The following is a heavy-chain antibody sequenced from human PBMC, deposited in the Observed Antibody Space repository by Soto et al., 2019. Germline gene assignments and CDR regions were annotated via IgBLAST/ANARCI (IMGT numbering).Heavy chain of an antibody. J-gene: IGHJ6*02. Sequence: ASVKSSCKASGYTSPSYYIHSLRQAPEPGLEWMGIINPSGGSKSYAQKFQRRVTMTRDTSTSTVYMELSRLRSEEPDLYYCAREIAARRYYYGMDVWGQGPPVTVSS. D-gene: IGHD6-6*01. CDR2: INPSGGSK. CDR3: AREIAARRYYYGMDV. CDR1: GYTSPSYY. V-gene: IGHV1-46*01.